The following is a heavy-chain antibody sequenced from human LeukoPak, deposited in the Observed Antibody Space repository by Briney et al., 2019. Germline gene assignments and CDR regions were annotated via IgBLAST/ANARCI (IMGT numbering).Heavy chain of an antibody. Sequence: GASVKVSCKVSGYTLTELSMHWVRQAPGKGLEWMGGFDPEDGETIYAQKFQGRVTMTEDTSTDTAYVELSSLRSEDTAVYYCATKYCSSTSCYRYYYYMDVWGKGTTVTVSS. CDR2: FDPEDGET. J-gene: IGHJ6*03. CDR3: ATKYCSSTSCYRYYYYMDV. V-gene: IGHV1-24*01. D-gene: IGHD2-2*02. CDR1: GYTLTELS.